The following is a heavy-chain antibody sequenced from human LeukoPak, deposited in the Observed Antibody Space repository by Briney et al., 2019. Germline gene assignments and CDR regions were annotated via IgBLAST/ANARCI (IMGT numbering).Heavy chain of an antibody. Sequence: GESLPISCKGSGYSFTIYWIGWVRQMPVKGLEWIGIIYPGDSDTRYSPSFQGQVTISADKSISTAYLQWSSLKASHTAMYYCASAVDSLDYWGQGTLVTVSS. CDR2: IYPGDSDT. J-gene: IGHJ4*02. D-gene: IGHD5-12*01. CDR3: ASAVDSLDY. CDR1: GYSFTIYW. V-gene: IGHV5-51*01.